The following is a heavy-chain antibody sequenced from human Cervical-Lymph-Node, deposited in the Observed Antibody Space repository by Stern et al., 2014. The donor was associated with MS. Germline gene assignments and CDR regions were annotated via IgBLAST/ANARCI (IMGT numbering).Heavy chain of an antibody. CDR2: IYYSGST. CDR3: ARQGYCSGGSCNYWYFDV. Sequence: QVQLQESGPGLLKPSETLSLTCSVSGASMRSYHWAWIRQPPGKGLEWIGTIYYSGSTYYSPSLKSRVTLSVDTSQIRFSLRLTSVTAADTAVYYCARQGYCSGGSCNYWYFDVWGRGTLVTVSS. V-gene: IGHV4-39*01. CDR1: GASMRSYH. D-gene: IGHD2-15*01. J-gene: IGHJ2*01.